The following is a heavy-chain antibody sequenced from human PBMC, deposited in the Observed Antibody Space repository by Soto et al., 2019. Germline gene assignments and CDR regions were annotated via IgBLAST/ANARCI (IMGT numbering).Heavy chain of an antibody. J-gene: IGHJ4*02. V-gene: IGHV1-69*13. CDR1: RGSFRSYA. CDR2: IIPIFGTA. Sequence: SVKVSCKASRGSFRSYARRWVRQAPGKGLEWMGGIIPIFGTANYAQKFQGRVTITADESTSTAYMELSSLRSEDTAVYYCARDSYRVGIAVAASDYWGQGTLVTVSS. CDR3: ARDSYRVGIAVAASDY. D-gene: IGHD6-19*01.